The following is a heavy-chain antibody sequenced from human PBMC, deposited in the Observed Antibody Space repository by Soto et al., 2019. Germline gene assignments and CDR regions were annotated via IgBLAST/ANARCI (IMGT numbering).Heavy chain of an antibody. D-gene: IGHD1-7*01. J-gene: IGHJ3*02. CDR3: ARGKLSSARENAFDI. Sequence: GGSLRLSCAASGFSFDDYGMSWVRQAPGKGPQWVSAISWNGGSTGYGDSVKGRFTISRDNAKNSLYLQMNSLRAEVTALYHCARGKLSSARENAFDIWGQGTMVTVSS. CDR1: GFSFDDYG. CDR2: ISWNGGST. V-gene: IGHV3-20*01.